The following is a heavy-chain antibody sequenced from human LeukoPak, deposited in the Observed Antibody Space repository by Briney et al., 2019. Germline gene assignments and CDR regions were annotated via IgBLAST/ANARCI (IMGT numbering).Heavy chain of an antibody. CDR1: GFTFSSTT. CDR3: TKDRRGPAAGTWYCDS. V-gene: IGHV3-23*01. Sequence: GGSLRLSCVASGFTFSSTTMGWVRQAPGRGLEWVSSITAIDGRTYYADSVRGRFTISRDNSKNTVYLQLNSLRAGDTAIYYCTKDRRGPAAGTWYCDSWGQGTLVTVSS. CDR2: ITAIDGRT. D-gene: IGHD6-13*01. J-gene: IGHJ4*02.